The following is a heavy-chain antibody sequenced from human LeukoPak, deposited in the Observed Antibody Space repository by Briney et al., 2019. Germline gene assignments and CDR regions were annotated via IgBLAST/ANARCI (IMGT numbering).Heavy chain of an antibody. CDR1: GGSIGSYS. CDR2: FFYCGNN. D-gene: IGHD3-3*01. J-gene: IGHJ6*03. V-gene: IGHV4-59*01. Sequence: SETLSPTCLVYGGSIGSYSWSCIRQPPGNGMEWIGSFFYCGNNNSNPSLKTRVSISVETSKNQFSLKLSSVNAVARPVYSCSSDQPFWSGYYDAYYCLDVWGKGTTVTVSS. CDR3: SSDQPFWSGYYDAYYCLDV.